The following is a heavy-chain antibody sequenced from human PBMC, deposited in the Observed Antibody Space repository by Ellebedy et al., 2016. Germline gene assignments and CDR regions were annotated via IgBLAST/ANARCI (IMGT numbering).Heavy chain of an antibody. Sequence: GESLKISXAASGFTFSSYGMHWVRQAPGKGLEWVAVISYDGSNKYYADSVKGRFTISRDNSKNTLYLQMNSLRAEDTAVYYCAKIYVYGSGSGYFDYWGQGTLVTVSS. J-gene: IGHJ4*02. V-gene: IGHV3-30*18. CDR1: GFTFSSYG. CDR2: ISYDGSNK. CDR3: AKIYVYGSGSGYFDY. D-gene: IGHD3-10*01.